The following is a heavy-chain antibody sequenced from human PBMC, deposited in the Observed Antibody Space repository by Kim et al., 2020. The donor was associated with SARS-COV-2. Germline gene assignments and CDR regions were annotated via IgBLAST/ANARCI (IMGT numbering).Heavy chain of an antibody. CDR3: ARQGGYYYDSRDAFDS. CDR2: ISNSGITI. D-gene: IGHD3-22*01. V-gene: IGHV3-11*01. J-gene: IGHJ3*02. Sequence: GGSLRLSCAASGFTFSDYYMSWIRQAPGQGLERVSYISNSGITISYADSVKGRLTISRDNAKNSLYLQMNSLRAEDTAVYYCARQGGYYYDSRDAFDSWGQGTIVTLS. CDR1: GFTFSDYY.